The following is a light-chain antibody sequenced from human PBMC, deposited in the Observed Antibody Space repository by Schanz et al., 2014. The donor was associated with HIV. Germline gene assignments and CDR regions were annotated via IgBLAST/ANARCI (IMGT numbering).Light chain of an antibody. J-gene: IGLJ2*01. V-gene: IGLV2-14*03. Sequence: QSALTQPASVSGSLGQSITISCTGTSGDVRRYENVPWYQQHPGQAPKLLIYDVTYRPSGISNRFSGSKSGYTASLTISGLQADDEADYYCSSYTSPISLVFGGGTKLTVL. CDR3: SSYTSPISLV. CDR1: SGDVRRYEN. CDR2: DVT.